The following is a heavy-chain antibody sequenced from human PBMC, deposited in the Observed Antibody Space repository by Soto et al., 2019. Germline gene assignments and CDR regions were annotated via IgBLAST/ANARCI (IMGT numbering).Heavy chain of an antibody. V-gene: IGHV4-34*01. Sequence: QVQLQQWGTGLLKPSETLSLTCAVYGGSFSGYYWNWIRQPPGKGLEWIGEINHSGSTNYNPSLRSRVTISIDTSKNQFSLNLSSVTAADTAVYYCARDGAPYSGSYSGWYFDLWGRAALVTVSS. CDR3: ARDGAPYSGSYSGWYFDL. J-gene: IGHJ2*01. CDR2: INHSGST. D-gene: IGHD1-26*01. CDR1: GGSFSGYY.